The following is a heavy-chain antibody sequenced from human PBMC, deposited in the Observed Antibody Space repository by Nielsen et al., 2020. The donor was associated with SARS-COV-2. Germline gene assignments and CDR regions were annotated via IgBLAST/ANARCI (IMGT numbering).Heavy chain of an antibody. Sequence: VRQAPGKGLEWIGEIYHSGSTNYNPSLKSRVTISVDKSKNQFSLKLSSVTAADTAVYYCARARVHYYYYGMDVWGQGTTVTVSS. CDR3: ARARVHYYYYGMDV. J-gene: IGHJ6*02. V-gene: IGHV4-4*02. CDR2: IYHSGST.